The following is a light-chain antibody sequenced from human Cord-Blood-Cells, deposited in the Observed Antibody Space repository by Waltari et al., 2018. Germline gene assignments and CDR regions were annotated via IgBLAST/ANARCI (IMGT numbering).Light chain of an antibody. CDR3: AAWDDSLNGPV. CDR2: SNN. Sequence: QSVLTQPPSASGTPGQRVTTPCSGSSYNIGCTTVNWYQQLPGPAPKLLIYSNNQRPYGVPDRFSGSKSGTSASLAISGLQSEDEADYYCAAWDDSLNGPVFGGGTKLTVL. CDR1: SYNIGCTT. J-gene: IGLJ3*02. V-gene: IGLV1-44*01.